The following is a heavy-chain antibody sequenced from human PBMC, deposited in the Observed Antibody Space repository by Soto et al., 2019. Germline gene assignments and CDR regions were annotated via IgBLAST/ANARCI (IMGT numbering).Heavy chain of an antibody. CDR1: GGTFSSYA. J-gene: IGHJ6*02. Sequence: ASVKVSCKASGGTFSSYAISWVRQAPGQGLEWMGGIIPIFGTANYAQKFQGRVTITADESTSTAYMELSSLRSEDTAVYYCARDIVVVPAAMPTYYYYYGMDVWGQGTTVTVSS. D-gene: IGHD2-2*01. CDR3: ARDIVVVPAAMPTYYYYYGMDV. CDR2: IIPIFGTA. V-gene: IGHV1-69*13.